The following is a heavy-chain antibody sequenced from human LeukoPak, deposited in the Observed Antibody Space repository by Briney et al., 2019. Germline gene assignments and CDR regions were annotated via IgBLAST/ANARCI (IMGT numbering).Heavy chain of an antibody. CDR2: INHSGST. Sequence: SETLSLTCAVYGGSFSGYYWSWIRQPPGKGLEWIGEINHSGSTNYNASLQSRVTISIDMSKNQFSLRLNSVTAADTAMYYCVKSGGYGLIDYWGQGTLVTVSS. D-gene: IGHD1-26*01. CDR1: GGSFSGYY. V-gene: IGHV4-34*01. J-gene: IGHJ4*02. CDR3: VKSGGYGLIDY.